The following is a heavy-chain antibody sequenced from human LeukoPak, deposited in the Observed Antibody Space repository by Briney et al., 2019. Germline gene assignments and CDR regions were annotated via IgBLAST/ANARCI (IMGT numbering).Heavy chain of an antibody. D-gene: IGHD3-3*01. CDR2: MNPNRGNT. CDR3: ARGPNYDFWSGYYTLYY. V-gene: IGHV1-8*01. CDR1: GYTFTSYD. Sequence: EGSVKVSCTASGYTFTSYDINWVRQATGQGLEWMGWMNPNRGNTGYAQKFQGRVTMTRNTSISTAYMELSSLRSEDTAVYYCARGPNYDFWSGYYTLYYWGQGTLVTVSS. J-gene: IGHJ4*02.